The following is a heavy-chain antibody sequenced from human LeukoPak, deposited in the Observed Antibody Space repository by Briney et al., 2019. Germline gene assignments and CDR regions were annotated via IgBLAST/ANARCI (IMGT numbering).Heavy chain of an antibody. V-gene: IGHV7-4-1*02. J-gene: IGHJ6*02. Sequence: GASVKVSCKASGYTFTSYAMNWVRQAPGQGLEWMGWINTNTGNPTYAQGFTGRFVFSLDTSVSTAYLQISSLKAEDTAVYFCARAVVMAAAGTHYYYYGMDVWGQGTTVTVSS. CDR1: GYTFTSYA. CDR3: ARAVVMAAAGTHYYYYGMDV. CDR2: INTNTGNP. D-gene: IGHD6-13*01.